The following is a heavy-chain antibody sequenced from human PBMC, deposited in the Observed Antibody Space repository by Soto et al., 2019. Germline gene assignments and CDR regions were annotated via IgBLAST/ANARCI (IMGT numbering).Heavy chain of an antibody. CDR2: ICGSGGST. V-gene: IGHV3-23*01. CDR1: GFTFSSYA. CDR3: VRSGYCSGGSCYSRVGDV. D-gene: IGHD2-15*01. J-gene: IGHJ6*02. Sequence: PGGSLRLSCAASGFTFSSYAMSWVRQAPGKGLEWVSAICGSGGSTYYADSVKGRFTISRDNSKNTLYLQMNSLRAEDTAVYYCVRSGYCSGGSCYSRVGDVWGQGTTVTVSS.